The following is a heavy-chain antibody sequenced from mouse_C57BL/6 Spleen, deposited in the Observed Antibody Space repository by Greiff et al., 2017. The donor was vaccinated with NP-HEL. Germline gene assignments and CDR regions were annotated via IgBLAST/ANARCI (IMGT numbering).Heavy chain of an antibody. J-gene: IGHJ3*01. V-gene: IGHV3-6*01. CDR3: ASLWYPAWFAY. D-gene: IGHD2-1*01. Sequence: EVKLQESGPGLVKPSQSLSLTCSVTGYSITSGYYWNWIRQFPGNKLEWMGYISYDGSNNYNPSLKNRISITRDTSKNQFFLKLNSVTTEDTATYYCASLWYPAWFAYWGQGTLVTVSA. CDR2: ISYDGSN. CDR1: GYSITSGYY.